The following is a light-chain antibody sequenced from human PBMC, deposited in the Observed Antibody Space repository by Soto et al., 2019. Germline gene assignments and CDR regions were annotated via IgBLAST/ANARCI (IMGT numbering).Light chain of an antibody. CDR3: SAWDVSLNGRV. CDR2: ANN. V-gene: IGLV1-44*01. CDR1: DSNIGSRP. Sequence: QSVLTQPPSASGTPGQRVTISCSGSDSNIGSRPVNWYQQLPGTAPKLLIQANNQRPSGVPDRFSGSKSGTSASLAISGLPSEDEADYYCSAWDVSLNGRVFGGGTKLTVL. J-gene: IGLJ3*02.